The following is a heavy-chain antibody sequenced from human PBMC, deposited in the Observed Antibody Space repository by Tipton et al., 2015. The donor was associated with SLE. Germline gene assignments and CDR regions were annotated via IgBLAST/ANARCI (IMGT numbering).Heavy chain of an antibody. Sequence: TLSLTCTVSGGSISSYYWSWIRQSPGKGLEWIGNIFYSGITNDNPSLKSRITISIDTSKNQFSLKLSSLTAADTAVYYCARGLYGDEPGYWGQGTLVTVSS. CDR1: GGSISSYY. CDR2: IFYSGIT. V-gene: IGHV4-59*12. CDR3: ARGLYGDEPGY. J-gene: IGHJ4*02. D-gene: IGHD4-17*01.